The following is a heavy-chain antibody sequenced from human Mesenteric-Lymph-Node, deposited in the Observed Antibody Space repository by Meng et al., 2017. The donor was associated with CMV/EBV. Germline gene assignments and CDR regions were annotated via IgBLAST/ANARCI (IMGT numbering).Heavy chain of an antibody. CDR3: AREGGGRAFDI. V-gene: IGHV1-46*01. J-gene: IGHJ3*02. Sequence: SCKASGYTFTNYYNPWVRQAPGQGLEWMGIFNPSSGNTNYAQKSQGRVTMTRDTSSTTVNMEVRSLRSEDTAVYYCAREGGGRAFDIWGQGTMVTVSS. CDR1: GYTFTNYY. D-gene: IGHD3-10*01. CDR2: FNPSSGNT.